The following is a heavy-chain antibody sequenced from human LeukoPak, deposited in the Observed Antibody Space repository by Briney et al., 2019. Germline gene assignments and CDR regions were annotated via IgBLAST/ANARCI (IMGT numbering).Heavy chain of an antibody. CDR1: GFTLSSYA. V-gene: IGHV3-23*01. CDR2: ISVSGNT. Sequence: GGSLRLSCAASGFTLSSYAMSWVRQGPGKGLEWISAISVSGNTYHADSVKGRFTISRDSSKNTLYLQMNSLRAGDAAVYYCAKEPQYYYDSSGYYGGFDYWGQGTLVTVSS. D-gene: IGHD3-22*01. CDR3: AKEPQYYYDSSGYYGGFDY. J-gene: IGHJ4*02.